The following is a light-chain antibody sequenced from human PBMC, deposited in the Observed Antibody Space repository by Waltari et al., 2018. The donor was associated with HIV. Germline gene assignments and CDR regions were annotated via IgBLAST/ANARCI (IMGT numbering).Light chain of an antibody. Sequence: DIQMTQSPSSLSASVGDKITITCRASHSINIYVNRYQHQSGTAPNLLIYGASTLQRGVPSRFSGSGSGRSFNFTIVNVQPEDVASYYCQQTYMTPRTFGQGTKVEVK. V-gene: IGKV1-39*01. CDR2: GAS. CDR3: QQTYMTPRT. CDR1: HSINIY. J-gene: IGKJ1*01.